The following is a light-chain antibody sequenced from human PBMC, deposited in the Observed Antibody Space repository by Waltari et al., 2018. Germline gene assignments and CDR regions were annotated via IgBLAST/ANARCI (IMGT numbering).Light chain of an antibody. CDR2: YGS. CDR1: NIDGKS. V-gene: IGLV3-21*01. J-gene: IGLJ2*01. Sequence: SYVMSQPPSVSVAPGETARITCAGDNIDGKSVHCYKQKPGQAPVVSSFYGSDRPSGIPERFSGSNSGDTATLTITRVEAGDEADYSCQVWETTSGHPTAVFGGGTKLTVL. CDR3: QVWETTSGHPTAV.